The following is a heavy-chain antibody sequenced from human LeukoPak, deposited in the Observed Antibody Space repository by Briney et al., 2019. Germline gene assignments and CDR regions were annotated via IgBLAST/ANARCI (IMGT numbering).Heavy chain of an antibody. CDR3: ARGPLTGRWPDMGFDY. D-gene: IGHD5-24*01. J-gene: IGHJ4*02. CDR2: ISYDGSGK. V-gene: IGHV3-30-3*01. CDR1: GFTFSSYA. Sequence: GGPLRLSCAASGFTFSSYAMHWVRQAPGKGLEGVGVISYDGSGKYYADSVKGRFTISRDNSKNTLYLQMNSLRAEDTAMNYCARGPLTGRWPDMGFDYWGQGTLVTVSS.